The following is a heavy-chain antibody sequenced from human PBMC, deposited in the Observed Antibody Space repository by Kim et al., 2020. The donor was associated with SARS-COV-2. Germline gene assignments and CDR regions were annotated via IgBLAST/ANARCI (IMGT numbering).Heavy chain of an antibody. J-gene: IGHJ4*02. Sequence: ASVKVSCKTSGYTFTAFYIHWVRQAPGQGLEWVGRINTYSGGANYAPKFQGNVTITTDTSIDTAYMDLSGLTSDDTAVYFCTRDDTSGYSVYWGQGTLGAVSS. V-gene: IGHV1-2*06. D-gene: IGHD5-18*01. CDR3: TRDDTSGYSVY. CDR1: GYTFTAFY. CDR2: INTYSGGA.